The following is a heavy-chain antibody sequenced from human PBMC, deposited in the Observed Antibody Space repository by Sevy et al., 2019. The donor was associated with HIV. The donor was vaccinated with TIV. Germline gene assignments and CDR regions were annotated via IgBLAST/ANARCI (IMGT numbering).Heavy chain of an antibody. D-gene: IGHD5-18*01. CDR1: GGSSSSGSYY. CDR3: ARGEDSAMIDY. CDR2: MYYDGSA. J-gene: IGHJ4*02. Sequence: SQTLSLTCTVSGGSSSSGSYYWGWICQPAGKGLEWIRSMYYDGSAYYNPSLQSRVSMSVDTSKNQFSLNLSSVTAADTAVYFCARGEDSAMIDYWGQGTLVTVSS. V-gene: IGHV4-39*01.